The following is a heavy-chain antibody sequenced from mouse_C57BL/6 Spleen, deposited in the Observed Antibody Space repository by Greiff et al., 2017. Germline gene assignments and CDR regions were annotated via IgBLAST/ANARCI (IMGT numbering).Heavy chain of an antibody. CDR1: GFTFSSYA. CDR3: TRDAYYGRNYFDY. CDR2: ISSGGDYI. Sequence: EVHLVESGEGLVKPGGSLKLSCAASGFTFSSYAMSWVRQTPEKRLEWVAYISSGGDYIYYADTVKGRFTISRDNARNTLYLQMSSLKSEDTAMYYCTRDAYYGRNYFDYWGQGTTLTVSS. V-gene: IGHV5-9-1*02. J-gene: IGHJ2*01. D-gene: IGHD1-1*01.